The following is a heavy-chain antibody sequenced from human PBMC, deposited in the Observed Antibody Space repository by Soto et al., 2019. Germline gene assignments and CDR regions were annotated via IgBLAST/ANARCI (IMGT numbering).Heavy chain of an antibody. CDR3: ARDLDGSGSYFTDY. V-gene: IGHV1-18*01. CDR2: TSTFNGEA. CDR1: GYSFTSTG. D-gene: IGHD3-10*01. Sequence: QVQLVQSGAEVKKPGASVKVSCKASGYSFTSTGISWVRQAPGQGPEWMGWTSTFNGEAKYAQKLQGRVTMTTDTSTTTAYMELRSLTSDDTAVYYCARDLDGSGSYFTDYWGQGTRVTVAS. J-gene: IGHJ4*02.